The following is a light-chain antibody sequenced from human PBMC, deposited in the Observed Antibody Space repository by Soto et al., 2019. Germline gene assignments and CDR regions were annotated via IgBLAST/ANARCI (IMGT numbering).Light chain of an antibody. CDR3: QQYNSYS. V-gene: IGKV1-5*03. Sequence: DIQMTQSPSTLSASVGDRVTITCRASQSISSWLAWYQQKPGKAPKLLIYKASNLQSGVPSRFSGSGSGTEFTLTISSLQPGDFATYYCQQYNSYSFGQGTKVDIK. J-gene: IGKJ1*01. CDR2: KAS. CDR1: QSISSW.